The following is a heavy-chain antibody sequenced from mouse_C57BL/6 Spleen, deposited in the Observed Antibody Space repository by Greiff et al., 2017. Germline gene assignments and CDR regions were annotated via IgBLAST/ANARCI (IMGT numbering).Heavy chain of an antibody. CDR1: GYTFTSYW. J-gene: IGHJ2*01. CDR2: IYPSDSET. D-gene: IGHD2-4*01. Sequence: QVQLQQSGAELVRPGSSVKLSCKASGYTFTSYWMDWVKQRPGQGLEWIGNIYPSDSETHYNQKFKDKATLTVDKSSSTAYMQLSSLTSEDSAVYYCARGGLPIDYFDYWGQGTTLTVSS. CDR3: ARGGLPIDYFDY. V-gene: IGHV1-61*01.